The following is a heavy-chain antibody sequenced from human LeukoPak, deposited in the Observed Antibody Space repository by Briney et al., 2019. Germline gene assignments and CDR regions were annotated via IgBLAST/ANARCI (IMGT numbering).Heavy chain of an antibody. V-gene: IGHV4-59*01. CDR1: GGSISNYY. J-gene: IGHJ6*03. Sequence: SETLSLTCTVSGGSISNYYWTWIRQPPGKGLEWIGCVHYSGSTNHNPSLKSRVSMSVDTSKNQFSLKLSSVTAADTAIYYCARAYASRRRGYNYYYMDDWGKGTTVTVSS. CDR2: VHYSGST. D-gene: IGHD3-22*01. CDR3: ARAYASRRRGYNYYYMDD.